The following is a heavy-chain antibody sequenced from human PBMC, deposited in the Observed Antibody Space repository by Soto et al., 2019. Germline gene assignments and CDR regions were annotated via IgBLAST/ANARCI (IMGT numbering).Heavy chain of an antibody. J-gene: IGHJ4*02. Sequence: QVQLVQSGAEVKKPGSSVKVSCKASGGTFSSYAISWVRQAPGQGLEWMGGIIPIFGTANYAQKFQGRVTIPAYASTSTAYMELSSLRSEDTAGYYWARDRRGYGTKGVCPSFDYWGQGALVTVSS. V-gene: IGHV1-69*12. CDR3: ARDRRGYGTKGVCPSFDY. CDR1: GGTFSSYA. D-gene: IGHD2-8*01. CDR2: IIPIFGTA.